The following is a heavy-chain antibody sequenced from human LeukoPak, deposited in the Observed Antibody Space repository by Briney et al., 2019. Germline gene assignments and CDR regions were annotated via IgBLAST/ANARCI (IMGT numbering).Heavy chain of an antibody. CDR3: ARSGGSGWYISSWFDP. D-gene: IGHD6-19*01. J-gene: IGHJ5*02. Sequence: SETLSLTCTVSGGSISSYYWSWIRQPAGKGLEWIGRIYTSGITNYNPSLKSRVTMSVDTSKNQFSLKLSSVTAADTAVYYCARSGGSGWYISSWFDPWGQGTLVTVSS. V-gene: IGHV4-4*07. CDR2: IYTSGIT. CDR1: GGSISSYY.